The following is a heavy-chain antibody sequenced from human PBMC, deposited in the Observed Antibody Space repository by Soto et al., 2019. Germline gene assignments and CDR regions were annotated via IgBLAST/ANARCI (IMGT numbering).Heavy chain of an antibody. CDR3: AKTAANNTWNFDY. V-gene: IGHV3-23*01. J-gene: IGHJ4*02. CDR2: VSPHAANT. D-gene: IGHD1-1*01. CDR1: GFTFDSCG. Sequence: GGSLRLSCVASGFTFDSCGMNWVRQAPGKGLEWVAGVSPHAANTYYADSVRGRFIISRDDSRKTVSLDMNSLRGEDSAVYYCAKTAANNTWNFDYLGQGTVVTASS.